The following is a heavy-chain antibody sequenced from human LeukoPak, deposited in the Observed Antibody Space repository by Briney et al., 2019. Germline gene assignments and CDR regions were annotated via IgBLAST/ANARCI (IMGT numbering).Heavy chain of an antibody. Sequence: GGSLRLSCAASGFTFSSYAMSWVRQAPGKGLEWVSYISSSGSTIYYADSVKGRFTISRDNAKNSLYLQMNSLRAEDTAVYYCASGDSGYDHDAFDIWGQGTMVTVSS. V-gene: IGHV3-48*04. D-gene: IGHD5-12*01. J-gene: IGHJ3*02. CDR3: ASGDSGYDHDAFDI. CDR1: GFTFSSYA. CDR2: ISSSGSTI.